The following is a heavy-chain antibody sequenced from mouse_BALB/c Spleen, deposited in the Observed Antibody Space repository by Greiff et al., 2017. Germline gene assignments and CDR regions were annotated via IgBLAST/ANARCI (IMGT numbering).Heavy chain of an antibody. J-gene: IGHJ2*01. Sequence: DVKLVESGGGLVQPGGSLKLSCAASGFTFSSYGMSWVRQTPDKRLELVATINSNGGSTYYPDSVKGRFTISRDNAKNTLYLQMSSLKSEDTAMYYCARDRGGNYDYWGQGTTLTVSS. CDR3: ARDRGGNYDY. CDR1: GFTFSSYG. D-gene: IGHD2-1*01. V-gene: IGHV5-6-3*01. CDR2: INSNGGST.